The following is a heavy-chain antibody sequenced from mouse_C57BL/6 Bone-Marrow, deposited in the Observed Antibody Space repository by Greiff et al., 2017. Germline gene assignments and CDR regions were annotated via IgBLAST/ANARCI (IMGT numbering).Heavy chain of an antibody. CDR1: GYTFTSYW. J-gene: IGHJ4*01. V-gene: IGHV1-59*01. CDR2: IDPSDSYT. D-gene: IGHD1-1*01. Sequence: QVQLKQPGAELVRPGTSVKLSCKASGYTFTSYWMHWVKQRPGQGLEWIGVIDPSDSYTNYNQKFKGKATLTVDTSSSTAYMQLSSLTSEDSAVYYCARPLYYYGSRPWAMDYWGQGTSVTVSS. CDR3: ARPLYYYGSRPWAMDY.